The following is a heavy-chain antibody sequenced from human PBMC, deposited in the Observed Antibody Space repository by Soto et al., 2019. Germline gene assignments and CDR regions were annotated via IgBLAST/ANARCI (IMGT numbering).Heavy chain of an antibody. V-gene: IGHV1-18*01. Sequence: ASVKVSCKASGYTFTSYGISWVRQAPGQGLEWMGWISAYNGNTNYAQKLQGRVTMTTDTSTSTAYMELRSLRSDDTAVYYCARDELRYFDWLPMGYYYYGMDAWGQGTTVTVSS. D-gene: IGHD3-9*01. CDR2: ISAYNGNT. CDR1: GYTFTSYG. CDR3: ARDELRYFDWLPMGYYYYGMDA. J-gene: IGHJ6*02.